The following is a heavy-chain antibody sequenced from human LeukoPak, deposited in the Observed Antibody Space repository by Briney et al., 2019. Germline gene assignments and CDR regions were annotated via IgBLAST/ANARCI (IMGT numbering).Heavy chain of an antibody. D-gene: IGHD2-8*01. CDR2: IWYDGSNK. Sequence: PGRSLRLSCAASGFTFSSYGMHWVRQAPGKGLEWVAVIWYDGSNKYYADSVKGRFTISRDNSKNTLYLQMNSLRAEDTAVYYCVREGVRDAFDIWGQGTMVTVSS. CDR3: VREGVRDAFDI. J-gene: IGHJ3*02. CDR1: GFTFSSYG. V-gene: IGHV3-33*01.